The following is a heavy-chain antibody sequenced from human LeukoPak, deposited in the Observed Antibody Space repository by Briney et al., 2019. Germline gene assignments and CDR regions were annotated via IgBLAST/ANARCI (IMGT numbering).Heavy chain of an antibody. CDR2: IYYSGRT. CDR1: GGSISSYY. CDR3: ARDGNYDILARSYYYYYYMDV. Sequence: NPSETLSLTCSVSGGSISSYYWSWIRQPPGKRLEWIGYIYYSGRTNYNPSLKSRLTMSIDTSKEQISLKLTSVTAADAAVYYCARDGNYDILARSYYYYYYMDVWGKGTTVTVSS. D-gene: IGHD3-9*01. V-gene: IGHV4-59*12. J-gene: IGHJ6*03.